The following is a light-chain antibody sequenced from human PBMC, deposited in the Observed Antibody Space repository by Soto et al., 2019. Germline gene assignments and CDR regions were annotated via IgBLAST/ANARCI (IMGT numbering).Light chain of an antibody. Sequence: SALTQPPSASGSPGQSVTISCTGTSSDVGGYNYVSWYQQHPGKAPKLMIYEVSKRPSGVPDRFSGSKSGNTASLTVSGIQAEDEADYYCSSYAGSNNLVFGGGTQLTVL. J-gene: IGLJ3*02. V-gene: IGLV2-8*01. CDR1: SSDVGGYNY. CDR3: SSYAGSNNLV. CDR2: EVS.